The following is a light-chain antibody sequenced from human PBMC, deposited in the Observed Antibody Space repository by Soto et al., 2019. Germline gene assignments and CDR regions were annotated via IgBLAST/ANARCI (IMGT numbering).Light chain of an antibody. CDR1: QSVSSY. Sequence: EIVLTQSPATLSLSPGERATLSCRASQSVSSYLAWYQLKPGQAPRVLIYDASNRATGIPARFSGSGSGTDFTLTISSLEPEDFAVYYCQQHSHWPPWTFGQGTRVEIQ. J-gene: IGKJ1*01. V-gene: IGKV3-11*01. CDR3: QQHSHWPPWT. CDR2: DAS.